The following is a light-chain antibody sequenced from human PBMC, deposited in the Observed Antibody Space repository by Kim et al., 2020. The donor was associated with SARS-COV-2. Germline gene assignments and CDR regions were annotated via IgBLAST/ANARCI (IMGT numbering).Light chain of an antibody. V-gene: IGKV3-20*01. Sequence: EIVMTQSPATLSVSPGERATLSCRASQSVSSNLAWYQQKPGQAPRLLIYGASSRAIGIPDRFSGSGSGTDFTLTISRLEPEDFAVYCCQKYGSSPQTFGQGTKVDIK. CDR3: QKYGSSPQT. CDR2: GAS. CDR1: QSVSSN. J-gene: IGKJ1*01.